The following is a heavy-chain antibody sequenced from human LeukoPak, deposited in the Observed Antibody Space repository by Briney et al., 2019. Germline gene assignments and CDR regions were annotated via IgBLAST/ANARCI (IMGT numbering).Heavy chain of an antibody. CDR1: GYIFSNFG. D-gene: IGHD3-16*01. J-gene: IGHJ5*02. CDR3: ARVSPHRKMSYGNQNWFDT. Sequence: ASVKVSCKASGYIFSNFGINWVRQAPGQGLEWMGWISGYNGYTKYAQKLQGRVTMTTGTSTSTAHMELRSLRSDDTAVYYCARVSPHRKMSYGNQNWFDTWGQGTLVTVSS. CDR2: ISGYNGYT. V-gene: IGHV1-18*01.